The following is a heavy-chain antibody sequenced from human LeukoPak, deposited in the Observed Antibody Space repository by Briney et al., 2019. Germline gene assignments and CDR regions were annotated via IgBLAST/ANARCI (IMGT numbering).Heavy chain of an antibody. CDR1: GGSISSGDYY. D-gene: IGHD6-13*01. V-gene: IGHV4-30-4*01. J-gene: IGHJ4*02. CDR2: IYYSGST. CDR3: ARGFSSSWCFDY. Sequence: SETLSLTCTVSGGSISSGDYYWSWIRQPPGKALEWIGYIYYSGSTYYNPSLKSRVTISVDTSKNQFSLKLSSVTAADTAVYYCARGFSSSWCFDYWGQGTLVTVSS.